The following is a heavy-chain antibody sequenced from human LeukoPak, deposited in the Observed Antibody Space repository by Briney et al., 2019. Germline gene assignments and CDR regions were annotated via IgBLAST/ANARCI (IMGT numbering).Heavy chain of an antibody. V-gene: IGHV3-43D*04. CDR3: AREWVVAASGYFDY. D-gene: IGHD2-15*01. Sequence: PGGSLRLSCAASGFTFDDYAMHWVRQAPGKGLEWVSLISWDGGSTYYADSVKGRFTISRDNSKNSLYLQMNSLRAEDTALYYCAREWVVAASGYFDYWGQGTLVTVS. CDR1: GFTFDDYA. CDR2: ISWDGGST. J-gene: IGHJ4*02.